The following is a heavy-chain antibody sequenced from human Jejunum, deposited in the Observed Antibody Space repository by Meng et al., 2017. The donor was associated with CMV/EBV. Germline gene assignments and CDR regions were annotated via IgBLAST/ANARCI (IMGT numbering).Heavy chain of an antibody. V-gene: IGHV3-64*01. D-gene: IGHD2-21*01. CDR2: ISGNGDTA. CDR3: ATVRGPCDGISCKSEFDY. Sequence: FTLAQYTLYWVRQSSGKGMEYVSSISGNGDTAYYANSVRDRFTVSRDNSKNTVYLQMGSLRPEDTAVYFCATVRGPCDGISCKSEFDYWGQGALVTVSS. CDR1: FTLAQYT. J-gene: IGHJ4*02.